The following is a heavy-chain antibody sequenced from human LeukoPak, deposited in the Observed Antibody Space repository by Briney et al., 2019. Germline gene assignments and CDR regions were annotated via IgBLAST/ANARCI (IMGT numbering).Heavy chain of an antibody. Sequence: SETLSLTCTVSGGSISTYYWSWIRQPPGKGLEWIGYGYYSGSTDYSPSLKSRVTISVDTSKNQFSLKLSSVTAADTAVYYCARTAWIVGDIGNLYTYYFDYWGQGTLVTVSS. CDR2: GYYSGST. CDR3: ARTAWIVGDIGNLYTYYFDY. V-gene: IGHV4-59*08. J-gene: IGHJ4*02. D-gene: IGHD1-26*01. CDR1: GGSISTYY.